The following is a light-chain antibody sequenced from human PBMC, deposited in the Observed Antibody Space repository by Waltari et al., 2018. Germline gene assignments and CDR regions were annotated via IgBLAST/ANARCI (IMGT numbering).Light chain of an antibody. V-gene: IGKV3-11*01. CDR2: DAS. Sequence: EIVLTQSPATLSLSPGDRATLSCRASQSVGSSLAWYQQNPGQAPRLVIYDASNPATGVPARFSGSGSGTDFTLTITSLEPEDFAVYYCQQRDSWPLTFGGGTKVEIK. CDR3: QQRDSWPLT. CDR1: QSVGSS. J-gene: IGKJ4*02.